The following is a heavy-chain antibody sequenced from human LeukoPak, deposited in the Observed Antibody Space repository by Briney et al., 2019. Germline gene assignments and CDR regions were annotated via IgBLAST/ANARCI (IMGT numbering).Heavy chain of an antibody. J-gene: IGHJ4*02. D-gene: IGHD5-18*01. Sequence: SETLSLTCTVSGGSISSSSYYWGWIRQPPGKGLEWIGYIYYSGSTNYNPSLKSRVTISVDTSKNQFSLKLSSVTTADTAVYYCARAVDTAMVATNYKSMGEFDYWGQGTLVTVSS. V-gene: IGHV4-61*05. CDR1: GGSISSSSYY. CDR3: ARAVDTAMVATNYKSMGEFDY. CDR2: IYYSGST.